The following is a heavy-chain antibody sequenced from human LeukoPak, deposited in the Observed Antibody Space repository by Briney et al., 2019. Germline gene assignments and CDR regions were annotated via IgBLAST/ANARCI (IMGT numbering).Heavy chain of an antibody. CDR1: GFIVGEYG. J-gene: IGHJ4*02. D-gene: IGHD1-26*01. CDR2: TSRSGATT. Sequence: GGSLRLSCSGSGFIVGEYGMSWVRQPPGKGLQWVSGTSRSGATTGYADSVKGRFTISRDNAKNFVYLQMDRLRAEDTALYYCARIDPVGRTWGQGTLVIVSA. CDR3: ARIDPVGRT. V-gene: IGHV3-20*04.